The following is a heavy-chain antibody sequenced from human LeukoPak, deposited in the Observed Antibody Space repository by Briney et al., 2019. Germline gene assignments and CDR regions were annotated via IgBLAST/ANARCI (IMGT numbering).Heavy chain of an antibody. Sequence: PGRSLRLSCAASGFTFSSYAMHWVRQAPGKGLEWVAVISYDGSNKYYADSVKGRFTISRDNSKNTLYLQMNSLRAEDTAVYYCAKDSTLGEWLHYYYYYMDVWGKGTTVTVSS. CDR3: AKDSTLGEWLHYYYYYMDV. CDR1: GFTFSSYA. D-gene: IGHD3-16*01. J-gene: IGHJ6*03. V-gene: IGHV3-30-3*01. CDR2: ISYDGSNK.